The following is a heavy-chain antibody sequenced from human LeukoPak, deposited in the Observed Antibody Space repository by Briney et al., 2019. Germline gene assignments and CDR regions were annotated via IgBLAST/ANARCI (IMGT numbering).Heavy chain of an antibody. Sequence: ASVKVSCKASGGTFSSYAISWVRQAPGQGLEWMGGIIPIFGTANYAQKFKGRVTITADESTSTAYMELSSLRSEDTAVYYCARFVTTSHYFDYWGQGTLVTVSS. V-gene: IGHV1-69*01. J-gene: IGHJ4*02. CDR3: ARFVTTSHYFDY. CDR2: IIPIFGTA. D-gene: IGHD4-11*01. CDR1: GGTFSSYA.